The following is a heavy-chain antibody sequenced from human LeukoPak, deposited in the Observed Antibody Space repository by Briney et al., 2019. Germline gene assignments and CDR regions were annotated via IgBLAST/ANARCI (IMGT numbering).Heavy chain of an antibody. CDR2: IYYSGST. Sequence: MPSETLSLTCTVSGGSISSSSYYWGWIRQPPGKGLEWIGSIYYSGSTYYNPSLKSRVTISVDTSKNQFSLKLSSVTAADTAVYYCARGWRGELRFYFDPWGQGTLVTVSS. CDR3: ARGWRGELRFYFDP. D-gene: IGHD3-3*01. J-gene: IGHJ5*02. CDR1: GGSISSSSYY. V-gene: IGHV4-39*01.